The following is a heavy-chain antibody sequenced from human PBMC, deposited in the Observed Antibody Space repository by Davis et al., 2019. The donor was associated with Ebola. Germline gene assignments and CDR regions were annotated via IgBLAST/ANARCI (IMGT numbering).Heavy chain of an antibody. CDR3: AREVGRAMFDP. CDR1: GFTFSSHW. CDR2: IKEDGSEK. D-gene: IGHD1-26*01. J-gene: IGHJ5*02. Sequence: GGSLRLSCAASGFTFSSHWMTWVRQAPGKGLEWVANIKEDGSEKDYVDSVKGRFTISRDNAKNSLYLQMNRLTAEDTAVYYCAREVGRAMFDPWGQGTLVTVSS. V-gene: IGHV3-7*01.